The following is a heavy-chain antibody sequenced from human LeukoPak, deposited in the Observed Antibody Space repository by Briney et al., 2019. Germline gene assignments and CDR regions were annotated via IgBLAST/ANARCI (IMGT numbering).Heavy chain of an antibody. CDR2: IYPGDSDT. CDR3: ARRSSGYYYVGY. V-gene: IGHV5-51*01. J-gene: IGHJ4*02. Sequence: GQPLKISCKGSGYSFTSYWIGGVRQIAGQGREWMGIIYPGDSDTRYSTSFQGQVTISADKSISTAYLQWSSLKASDTAMYYCARRSSGYYYVGYWGQGTLVTVSS. CDR1: GYSFTSYW. D-gene: IGHD3-22*01.